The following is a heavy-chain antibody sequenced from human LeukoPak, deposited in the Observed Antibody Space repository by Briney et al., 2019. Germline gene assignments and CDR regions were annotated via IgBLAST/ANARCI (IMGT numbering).Heavy chain of an antibody. J-gene: IGHJ4*02. CDR1: GLTFSSYW. CDR3: ARGDCFHMY. V-gene: IGHV3-7*01. D-gene: IGHD2-21*01. CDR2: IKQDGSEK. Sequence: PGGSLRLSCAASGLTFSSYWMAWVRQAPGKGLEWVANIKQDGSEKYYVDSVKGRFTISRDNAKNSVYLQMNSLRAEDTAVYYCARGDCFHMYWGQGTLVTVSS.